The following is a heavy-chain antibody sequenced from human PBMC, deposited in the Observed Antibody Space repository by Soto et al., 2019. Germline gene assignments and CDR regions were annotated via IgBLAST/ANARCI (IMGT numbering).Heavy chain of an antibody. V-gene: IGHV4-39*01. Sequence: QLLESGPGLVKPSETLSLTCTVSGGSISSSSYYWGWIRQPPGKGLEWIGSIYYSGSTYYNPSPKSRVTISVDPSKNQSSLKLSSVTAADTAVYYCAIYIWGSYRHDRFDYWGQGTLVTVSS. CDR3: AIYIWGSYRHDRFDY. J-gene: IGHJ4*02. CDR2: IYYSGST. CDR1: GGSISSSSYY. D-gene: IGHD3-16*02.